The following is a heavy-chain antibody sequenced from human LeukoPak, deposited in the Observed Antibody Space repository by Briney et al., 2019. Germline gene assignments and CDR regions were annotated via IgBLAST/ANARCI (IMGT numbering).Heavy chain of an antibody. Sequence: SETLSLTCAVYGGSFSGYYWSWIRQPPGKGLEWIGEINHSGSTNYNPSLKTRVTISVDTSKNQFPLKLSSVTAADTAVYYCARRHYDFWSGYPIDYWGQGTLVTVSS. V-gene: IGHV4-34*01. CDR1: GGSFSGYY. CDR3: ARRHYDFWSGYPIDY. J-gene: IGHJ4*02. CDR2: INHSGST. D-gene: IGHD3-3*01.